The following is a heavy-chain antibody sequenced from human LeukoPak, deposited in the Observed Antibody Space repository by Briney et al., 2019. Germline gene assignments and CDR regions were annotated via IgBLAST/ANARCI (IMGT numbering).Heavy chain of an antibody. Sequence: GRSLRLSCAASGFTFDDYAMHWVRQAPGKGLEWVSGISWNSGSIGYADSVKGRFTISRDNAKNSLHLQMNSLRAEDTALYYCAKGGERATNEAFDYWGQGTLVTVSS. D-gene: IGHD1-26*01. V-gene: IGHV3-9*01. CDR1: GFTFDDYA. CDR3: AKGGERATNEAFDY. J-gene: IGHJ4*02. CDR2: ISWNSGSI.